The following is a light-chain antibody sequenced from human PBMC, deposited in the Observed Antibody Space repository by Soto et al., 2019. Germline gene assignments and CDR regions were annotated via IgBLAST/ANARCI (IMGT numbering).Light chain of an antibody. CDR2: DAS. Sequence: DIQMTQSPSTLSASVGERITINCRASQSISSWLAWYQQKPGKAPKLLIYDASSLESWVPSRFSGSGSGTEFTLTISSLQPDDFATYYCQQYNSYWTFGQGTKV. V-gene: IGKV1-5*01. CDR1: QSISSW. CDR3: QQYNSYWT. J-gene: IGKJ1*01.